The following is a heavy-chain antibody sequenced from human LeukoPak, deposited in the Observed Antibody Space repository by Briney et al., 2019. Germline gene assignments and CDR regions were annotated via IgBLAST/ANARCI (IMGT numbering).Heavy chain of an antibody. D-gene: IGHD6-13*01. Sequence: PGGSLRLSCAASGITFSSYSMNWVRQALGKGLEWVSSISSSSSYIYYADSVKGRFTISRDNAKNSLYLQMNSLRAEDTAVYYCARSPFRQQVEPFDYWGQGALVTVSS. V-gene: IGHV3-21*01. CDR2: ISSSSSYI. CDR3: ARSPFRQQVEPFDY. CDR1: GITFSSYS. J-gene: IGHJ4*02.